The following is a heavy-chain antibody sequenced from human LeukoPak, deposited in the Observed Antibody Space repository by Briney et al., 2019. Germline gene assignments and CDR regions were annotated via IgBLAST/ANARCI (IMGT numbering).Heavy chain of an antibody. J-gene: IGHJ4*02. CDR2: ISGSSNFM. CDR1: GFTFSDYS. CDR3: GRDQAGDHVPPDY. Sequence: GGSLRLSCAASGFTFSDYSMNWVRQAPGKGLNWVSYISGSSNFMYYADSVRGRFTISRDNAKSSLYLQMDSLRAEDTAVYYCGRDQAGDHVPPDYWGQGTLVTVSS. D-gene: IGHD4-17*01. V-gene: IGHV3-21*05.